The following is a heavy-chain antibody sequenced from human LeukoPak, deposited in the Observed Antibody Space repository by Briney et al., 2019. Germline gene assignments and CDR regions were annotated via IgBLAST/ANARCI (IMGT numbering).Heavy chain of an antibody. CDR2: FSSTGGTT. J-gene: IGHJ4*02. CDR3: ARGAGGWSRNYFDY. Sequence: PGGSLRLSCAASGFIFSTYNMNWVRQAPGKGLEWLSCFSSTGGTTYYADSVKGRFTISRDNAKNSLYLQMNSLRAEDTAVYYCARGAGGWSRNYFDYWGQGTLVTVSS. D-gene: IGHD6-19*01. CDR1: GFIFSTYN. V-gene: IGHV3-48*04.